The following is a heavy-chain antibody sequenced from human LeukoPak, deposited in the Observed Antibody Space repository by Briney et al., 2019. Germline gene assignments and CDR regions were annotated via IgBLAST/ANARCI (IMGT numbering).Heavy chain of an antibody. D-gene: IGHD2-2*01. Sequence: SETLSLTCTVSGGSITNLDYYWTWIRQPAGKRLEWIGRIYTSGGTNYNPSLKSRVTMSVDKSKNQISLNLASLTAADTALYYCAGRGSSSGTFDIWGPGTFVTVSS. CDR1: GGSITNLDYY. CDR2: IYTSGGT. CDR3: AGRGSSSGTFDI. V-gene: IGHV4-61*02. J-gene: IGHJ3*02.